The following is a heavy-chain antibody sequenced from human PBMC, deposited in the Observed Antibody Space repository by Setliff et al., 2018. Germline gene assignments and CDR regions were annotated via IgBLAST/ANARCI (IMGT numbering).Heavy chain of an antibody. V-gene: IGHV3-15*01. D-gene: IGHD1-26*01. Sequence: PGGSLRLSCVASGFTFSNAWMSWVRQAPGKGPEWVGRINSKPEGETTDYAAPVKGRFVISRDDSKDTLFLQMSSLKTEDTGVYYCTSTPWAPRVGFDLWGQGTLVTVSS. CDR2: INSKPEGETT. CDR1: GFTFSNAW. CDR3: TSTPWAPRVGFDL. J-gene: IGHJ4*02.